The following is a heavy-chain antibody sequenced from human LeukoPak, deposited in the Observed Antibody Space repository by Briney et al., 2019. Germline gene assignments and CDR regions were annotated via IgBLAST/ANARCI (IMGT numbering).Heavy chain of an antibody. J-gene: IGHJ4*02. CDR1: GFTFSSYA. CDR2: ISYDGSNK. CDR3: ASTEKGIVGAEIDY. Sequence: GRSLRLSCAASGFTFSSYAMHWVRQAPGKGLEWVAVISYDGSNKYYADSVKGRFTISRDNSKNTLYLQMYSLRAEDTAVYYCASTEKGIVGAEIDYWGQGTLVTVSS. V-gene: IGHV3-30-3*01. D-gene: IGHD1-26*01.